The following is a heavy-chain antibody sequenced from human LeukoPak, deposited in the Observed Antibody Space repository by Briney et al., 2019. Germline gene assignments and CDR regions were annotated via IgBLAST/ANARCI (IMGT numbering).Heavy chain of an antibody. CDR3: ARDWRELSDY. J-gene: IGHJ4*02. CDR1: GFTFSSYA. CDR2: ISYDGSNK. V-gene: IGHV3-30-3*01. D-gene: IGHD1-26*01. Sequence: GGSLRLSCAASGFTFSSYAMHWVRQAPGKGLEWVAVISYDGSNKYYADSVKGRFIISRDNSKNTLYLQMNSLRAEDTAVYYCARDWRELSDYWGQGTLVTVSS.